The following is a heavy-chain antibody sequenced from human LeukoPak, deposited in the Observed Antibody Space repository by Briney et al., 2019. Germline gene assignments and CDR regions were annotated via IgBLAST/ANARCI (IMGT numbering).Heavy chain of an antibody. Sequence: GGSLRLSCAASGFTFSSYAMSWVRQAPGKGLEWVSAISGSGGSTYYADSVKGRFTISRDNSKNTLYLQMNSLRAEDTAVYYCAKDRGYCSGGSCYRWPSPLYYYYYYGMDVWGQGTTVTVSS. V-gene: IGHV3-23*01. J-gene: IGHJ6*02. CDR2: ISGSGGST. D-gene: IGHD2-15*01. CDR1: GFTFSSYA. CDR3: AKDRGYCSGGSCYRWPSPLYYYYYYGMDV.